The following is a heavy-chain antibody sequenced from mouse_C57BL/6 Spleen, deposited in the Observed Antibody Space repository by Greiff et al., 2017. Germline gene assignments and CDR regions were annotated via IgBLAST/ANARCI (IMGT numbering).Heavy chain of an antibody. Sequence: QVQLKQSGAELVKPGASVKISCKASGYAFSSYWMNWVKQRPGKGLEWIGQIYPGDGDTNYNGKFKGKATLTADKSSSTAYMELSSLTSEDSAVYFCARGGYDGYYGYWGQGTTLTVSS. CDR3: ARGGYDGYYGY. V-gene: IGHV1-80*01. CDR1: GYAFSSYW. D-gene: IGHD2-3*01. CDR2: IYPGDGDT. J-gene: IGHJ2*01.